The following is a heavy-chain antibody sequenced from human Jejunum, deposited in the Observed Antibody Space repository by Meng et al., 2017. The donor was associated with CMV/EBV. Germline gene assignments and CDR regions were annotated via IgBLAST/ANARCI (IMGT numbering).Heavy chain of an antibody. CDR2: ISGSGGST. Sequence: SGLTFSSYAMSWVRQAPGKGLEWVSAISGSGGSTYYADSVKGRFTISRDNSKNTLYLQMNSLRAEDTAVYYCAKLGIAAAGTVDYWGQGALVTVSS. J-gene: IGHJ4*02. D-gene: IGHD6-13*01. CDR1: GLTFSSYA. CDR3: AKLGIAAAGTVDY. V-gene: IGHV3-23*01.